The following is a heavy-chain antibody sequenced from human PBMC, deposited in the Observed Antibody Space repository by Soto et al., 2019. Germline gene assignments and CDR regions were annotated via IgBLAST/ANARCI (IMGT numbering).Heavy chain of an antibody. J-gene: IGHJ4*02. V-gene: IGHV4-31*03. CDR2: IYYSGST. Sequence: PSETLSLTCTVSGGSISSGGYYWSWIRQHPGKGLEWIGYIYYSGSTYYNPSLKSRVTISVDTSKNQFSLKLSSVTAADTAVYYCARDGQAEYSSGWPLWGQRTLVTVSS. CDR1: GGSISSGGYY. D-gene: IGHD6-19*01. CDR3: ARDGQAEYSSGWPL.